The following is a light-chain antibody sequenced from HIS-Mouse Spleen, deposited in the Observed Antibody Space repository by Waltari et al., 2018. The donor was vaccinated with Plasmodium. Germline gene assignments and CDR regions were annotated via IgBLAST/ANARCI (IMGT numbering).Light chain of an antibody. CDR1: QSISSR. V-gene: IGKV1-5*03. J-gene: IGKJ1*01. Sequence: DIQMTQSPSTLSASVGDRVTITCRAIQSISSRLAWYQQKPGKAPKPLIYKASSLESGVPSRFSGSGSGTEFTLTISSLQPDDFATYYCQQYNSYSWTFGQGTKVEIK. CDR3: QQYNSYSWT. CDR2: KAS.